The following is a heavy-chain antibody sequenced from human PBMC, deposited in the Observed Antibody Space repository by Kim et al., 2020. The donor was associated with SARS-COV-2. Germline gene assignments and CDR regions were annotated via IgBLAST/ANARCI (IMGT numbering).Heavy chain of an antibody. D-gene: IGHD4-17*01. CDR1: GGTFSSYA. V-gene: IGHV1-69*13. J-gene: IGHJ6*02. CDR2: IIPIFGTA. CDR3: ARGMTTVTYYYYYGMYV. Sequence: SVKVSCKASGGTFSSYAISWVRQAPGQGLEWMGGIIPIFGTANYAQKFQGRVTITADESTSTAYMELSSLRSEDTAVYYCARGMTTVTYYYYYGMYVWCQETTVTISS.